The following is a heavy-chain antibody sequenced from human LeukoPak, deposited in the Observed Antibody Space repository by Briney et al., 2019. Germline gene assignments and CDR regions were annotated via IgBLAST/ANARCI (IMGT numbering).Heavy chain of an antibody. Sequence: PGGSLTLSCAPSASRFSANWMSWARQPPGKGLGWVAKIKQDESEKFYVDFVRGRFTVSRDNAKNSLYLQMNDLRVEDTAVYYCARDGIQLEPGSYLWGQGTLATVSS. D-gene: IGHD1-1*01. J-gene: IGHJ4*02. CDR1: ASRFSANW. V-gene: IGHV3-7*01. CDR2: IKQDESEK. CDR3: ARDGIQLEPGSYL.